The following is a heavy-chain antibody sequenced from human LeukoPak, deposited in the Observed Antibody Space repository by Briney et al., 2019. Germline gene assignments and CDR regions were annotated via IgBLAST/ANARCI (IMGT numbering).Heavy chain of an antibody. J-gene: IGHJ4*02. CDR3: AKNKYGCSSTSCYGLDY. D-gene: IGHD2-2*01. Sequence: GGSLRLSCAASGFTFSNYNMNWVRQAPGKGLEWVSYISSSSRTIYYADSVKGRFTISRDNAKNSLYLQMNSLRAEDTAVYYCAKNKYGCSSTSCYGLDYWGQGTLVTVSS. CDR1: GFTFSNYN. CDR2: ISSSSRTI. V-gene: IGHV3-48*01.